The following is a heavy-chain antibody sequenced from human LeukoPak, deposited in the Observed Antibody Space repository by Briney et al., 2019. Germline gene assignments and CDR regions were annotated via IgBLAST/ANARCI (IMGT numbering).Heavy chain of an antibody. J-gene: IGHJ6*02. CDR2: IYYTGST. D-gene: IGHD1-26*01. CDR1: GGSMNYYY. V-gene: IGHV4-59*01. Sequence: KTSETLSLTCTVSGGSMNYYYWSWIRQPPGKGLEWIGYIYYTGSTDYNPSLKSRVTISVDTSKNQFSLKLSSVTTADTALYYCARDGRISPYYGMDVWGQGTTVTVSS. CDR3: ARDGRISPYYGMDV.